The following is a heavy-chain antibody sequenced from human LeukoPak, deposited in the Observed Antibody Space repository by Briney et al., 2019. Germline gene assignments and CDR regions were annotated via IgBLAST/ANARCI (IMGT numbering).Heavy chain of an antibody. CDR1: GYSFTSYW. CDR3: ARVGVVAANDY. V-gene: IGHV5-51*01. D-gene: IGHD2-15*01. CDR2: IYPSDSDT. Sequence: GESLEISCTGSGYSFTSYWIGWVRQMPGKGLEWMGIIYPSDSDTRYSPSFQGQVTISADKSISTAYLQWSSLKASDTAMYYCARVGVVAANDYWGQGTLVTVSS. J-gene: IGHJ4*02.